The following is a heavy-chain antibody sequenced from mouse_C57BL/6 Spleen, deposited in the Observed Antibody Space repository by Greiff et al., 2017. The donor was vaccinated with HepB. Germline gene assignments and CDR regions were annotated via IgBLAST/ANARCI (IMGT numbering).Heavy chain of an antibody. J-gene: IGHJ2*01. CDR1: GFNIKDDY. V-gene: IGHV14-4*01. CDR3: TSITTGVAFDY. D-gene: IGHD1-1*01. CDR2: IDPENGDT. Sequence: EVQLQQSGAELVRPGASVKLSCTASGFNIKDDYMHWVKQRPEQGLEWIGWIDPENGDTEYASKFQGKATITADTSSNTAYLQLSSLTSEDTAVYYGTSITTGVAFDYWGQGTTLTVSS.